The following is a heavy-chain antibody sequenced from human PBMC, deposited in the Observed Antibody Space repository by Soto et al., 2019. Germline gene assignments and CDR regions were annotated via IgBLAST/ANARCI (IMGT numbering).Heavy chain of an antibody. V-gene: IGHV4-59*02. CDR3: ARGQLLFAY. Sequence: ETLSLTCSVSDASVSKYYWSWIRQPPGKGLEWIGYISHTGYTSYNPSLESRLTISMDKSKNQLSLNLNSVTTADTAVYYCARGQLLFAYWGQGTPVTAPQ. CDR2: ISHTGYT. CDR1: DASVSKYY. J-gene: IGHJ4*02. D-gene: IGHD3-10*02.